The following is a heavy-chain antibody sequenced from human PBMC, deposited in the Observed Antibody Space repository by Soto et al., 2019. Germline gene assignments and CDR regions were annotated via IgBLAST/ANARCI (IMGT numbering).Heavy chain of an antibody. CDR2: IYWNDVK. J-gene: IGHJ3*02. CDR1: GVSLTSIGEG. D-gene: IGHD2-15*01. V-gene: IGHV2-5*01. CDR3: AHREYSKTSHSFHI. Sequence: QITLKESGPTLVKPTQTLTLTCTLSGVSLTSIGEGVGWIRQPPGKALEWLALIYWNDVKRYSPSLESRLTITRDTSKNQVVLTMINMGPVDTATYYCAHREYSKTSHSFHIWGLGTGVTVSS.